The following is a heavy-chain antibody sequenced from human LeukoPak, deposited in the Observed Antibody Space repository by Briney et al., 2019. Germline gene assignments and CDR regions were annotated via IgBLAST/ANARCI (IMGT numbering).Heavy chain of an antibody. J-gene: IGHJ4*02. CDR3: AKGGYDFWSGYYMDYFDY. V-gene: IGHV3-30*18. Sequence: PGGSLRLSCAASGFTFSSYGMPWVRQAPGKGLEWVAVISYDGSNKYYADSVKGRFTISRDNSKNTLYLQMNSLRAEDTAVYYCAKGGYDFWSGYYMDYFDYWGQGTLVTVSS. CDR1: GFTFSSYG. CDR2: ISYDGSNK. D-gene: IGHD3-3*01.